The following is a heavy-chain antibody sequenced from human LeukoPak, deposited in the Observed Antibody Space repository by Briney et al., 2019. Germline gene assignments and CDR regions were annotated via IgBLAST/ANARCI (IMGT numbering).Heavy chain of an antibody. J-gene: IGHJ3*02. CDR3: ARGQGDHRYYDAFDI. CDR1: GFTFSSYA. Sequence: QPGGSLRLSCAASGFTFSSYAMHWVRQAPGKGLEWVAVISYDGSNKYYADSVKGRFTISRDNSKNTLYLQMNSLRAEDTAVYYCARGQGDHRYYDAFDIWGQGTMVTVSS. V-gene: IGHV3-30-3*01. CDR2: ISYDGSNK. D-gene: IGHD3-10*01.